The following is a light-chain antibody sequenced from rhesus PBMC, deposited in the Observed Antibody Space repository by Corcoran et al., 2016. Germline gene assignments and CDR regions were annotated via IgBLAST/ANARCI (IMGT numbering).Light chain of an antibody. CDR1: QSVGSR. CDR3: QKYSSTPYR. V-gene: IGKV3-53*01. Sequence: QVILTQSPATLSLSPGERATLSCRASQSVGSRLAWYQQKPGQAPRLLIYGASSRATGIPDRFSGIGSGTEFTLANSCLEPEDFAVYYCQKYSSTPYRFGQGTKVEIK. J-gene: IGKJ2*01. CDR2: GAS.